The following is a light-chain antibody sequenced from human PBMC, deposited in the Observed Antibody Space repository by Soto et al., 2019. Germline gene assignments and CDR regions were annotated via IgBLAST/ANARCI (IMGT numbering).Light chain of an antibody. V-gene: IGKV3-11*01. Sequence: EIVLTQSPATLSLSPGERATLSCRASQSVSSYLAWYQQKPGQAPRLLIYDASNRAPGIPARFSGSGSGTDFTLTINCLEPEDFAVYYCQQRSNWYTFGQGTKLEIK. CDR1: QSVSSY. CDR3: QQRSNWYT. J-gene: IGKJ2*01. CDR2: DAS.